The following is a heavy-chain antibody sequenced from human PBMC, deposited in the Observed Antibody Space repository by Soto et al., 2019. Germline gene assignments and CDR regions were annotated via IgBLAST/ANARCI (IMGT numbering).Heavy chain of an antibody. D-gene: IGHD2-2*01. CDR2: IYPGDSDT. J-gene: IGHJ4*02. CDR1: GFTFTSYW. V-gene: IGHV5-51*01. Sequence: ECLKISCKASGFTFTSYWIAWVRQIPGKGLEWMGIIYPGDSDTSYSPSFQGQVTISADKSINTAYLQWSSLKASDTAMYYCAKHEGYCSSTTCSNFDYWGQGTLVTVSS. CDR3: AKHEGYCSSTTCSNFDY.